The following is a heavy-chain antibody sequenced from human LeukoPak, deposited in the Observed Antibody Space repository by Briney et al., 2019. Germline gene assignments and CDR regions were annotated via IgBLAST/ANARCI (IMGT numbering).Heavy chain of an antibody. V-gene: IGHV1-18*01. Sequence: ASVKVSCKASGYTFTSYGIIWVRQAPRQGLEWMGWISAYNGNTNYAQKLQGRVTMTTDTSTSTAYMELRSLRSDDTAVYYCARSWNDGGYFDYWGQGTLVTVSS. CDR3: ARSWNDGGYFDY. J-gene: IGHJ4*02. CDR2: ISAYNGNT. D-gene: IGHD1-1*01. CDR1: GYTFTSYG.